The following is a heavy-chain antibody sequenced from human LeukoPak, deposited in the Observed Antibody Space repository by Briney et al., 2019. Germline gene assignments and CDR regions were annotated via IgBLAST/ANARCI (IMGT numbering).Heavy chain of an antibody. V-gene: IGHV3-7*05. CDR1: GFPFTSYS. Sequence: PGGSLRLSCAASGFPFTSYSMTWVRQAPGRGLEWVARIKEDGSDIHYVDSVKGRFTISRDNAKRSVYLQMNSLSGEDTAVYYCAREWWYLDYWGRGILVTVSP. CDR2: IKEDGSDI. D-gene: IGHD2-15*01. CDR3: AREWWYLDY. J-gene: IGHJ4*01.